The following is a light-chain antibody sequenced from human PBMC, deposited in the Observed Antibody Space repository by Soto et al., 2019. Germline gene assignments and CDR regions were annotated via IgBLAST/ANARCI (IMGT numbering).Light chain of an antibody. J-gene: IGKJ1*01. CDR3: QQSYSTPGT. CDR2: AAS. V-gene: IGKV1-39*01. CDR1: QSISSY. Sequence: DIQMTQSPSSLSASVGDRVTITCRASQSISSYLNWYQQKPGKAPKLLIYAASSLQSGVPSRFSGSGSGTDFTLTISSLPPEDFATYYCQQSYSTPGTFGQGTKVDI.